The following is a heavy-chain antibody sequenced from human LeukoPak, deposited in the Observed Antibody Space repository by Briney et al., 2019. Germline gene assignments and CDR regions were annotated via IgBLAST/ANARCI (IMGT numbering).Heavy chain of an antibody. CDR3: ARAEWELLPFDY. Sequence: GGSLRLSCAASGFTFSSYGMHWVRQAPGKGLEWVAFIRYDGSNKYYADSVKGRFTISRDNSKNTLYLQMNSLRSDDTAVYYCARAEWELLPFDYWGQGTLVTVSS. CDR1: GFTFSSYG. V-gene: IGHV3-30*02. D-gene: IGHD1-26*01. J-gene: IGHJ4*02. CDR2: IRYDGSNK.